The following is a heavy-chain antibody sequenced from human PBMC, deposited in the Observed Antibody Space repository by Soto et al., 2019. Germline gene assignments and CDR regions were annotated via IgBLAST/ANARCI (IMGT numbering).Heavy chain of an antibody. V-gene: IGHV4-59*11. CDR1: GGSITSHY. CDR2: IYYTGST. CDR3: ARDAGSTYHDLWSGPILWEFDF. Sequence: LTCTVSGGSITSHYWSWIRQPPGKRLEWIGYIYYTGSTNYNPSLKSRVTISVDTSKNQFSLKLNSVTAADTAVYYCARDAGSTYHDLWSGPILWEFDFWGQVTLVTVSS. D-gene: IGHD3-3*01. J-gene: IGHJ4*02.